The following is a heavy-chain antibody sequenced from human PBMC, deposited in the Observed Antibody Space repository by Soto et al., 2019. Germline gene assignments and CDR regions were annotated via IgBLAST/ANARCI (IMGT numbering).Heavy chain of an antibody. CDR2: IYYSGST. CDR1: GGSISPYY. D-gene: IGHD2-15*01. V-gene: IGHV4-59*12. CDR3: ARRHGGTLDY. Sequence: SETLSLTCTVSGGSISPYYWSWIRQPPGKGLEWIGFIYYSGSTNYNPSLKSRVTISVDTSKNQFSLKLTSVTAADTAVYYCARRHGGTLDYWGQGTLVTVS. J-gene: IGHJ4*02.